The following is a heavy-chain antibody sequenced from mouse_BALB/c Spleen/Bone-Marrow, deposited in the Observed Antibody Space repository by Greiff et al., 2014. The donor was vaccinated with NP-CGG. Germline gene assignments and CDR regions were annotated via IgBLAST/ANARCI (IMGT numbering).Heavy chain of an antibody. Sequence: VQLQQSGGGSVQPGGSLKLSCAASGFTFSDYYMYWVRQTPEKRLEWVAYISNGGGSTYYPDTIKGRFTISRDNAKNTLFLQMSRLKSEDTAVYFCSTMITTPYALDYWGQGTSVTVSS. D-gene: IGHD2-4*01. CDR2: ISNGGGST. CDR1: GFTFSDYY. V-gene: IGHV5-12*01. J-gene: IGHJ4*01. CDR3: STMITTPYALDY.